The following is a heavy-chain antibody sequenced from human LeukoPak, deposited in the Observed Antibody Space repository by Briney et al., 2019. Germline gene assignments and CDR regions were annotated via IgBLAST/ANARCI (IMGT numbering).Heavy chain of an antibody. Sequence: AGGSLRLSCTASGFTFGDYAMSWVRQAPGKGLEWVGFIRSKAYGGTTEYAASVKGRFTISRDDSKSIAYLQMNSLKTEDTAVYYCTRLGYDYGDYWGQGTLVTVSS. D-gene: IGHD2-15*01. CDR2: IRSKAYGGTT. J-gene: IGHJ4*02. V-gene: IGHV3-49*04. CDR1: GFTFGDYA. CDR3: TRLGYDYGDY.